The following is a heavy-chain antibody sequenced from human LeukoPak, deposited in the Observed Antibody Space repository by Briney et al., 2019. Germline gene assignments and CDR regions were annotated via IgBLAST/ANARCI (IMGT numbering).Heavy chain of an antibody. CDR2: IYYSGSP. J-gene: IGHJ4*02. Sequence: SETLSLTCTVSGGSISSHYWSWIRQPPGKGQAWIGHIYYSGSPNYNHSLKIRVTISVGTSKNQFSLKLSSVTAADTAVYYCARRSVVGATGFDYWGQGTLVTVSS. CDR3: ARRSVVGATGFDY. D-gene: IGHD1-26*01. CDR1: GGSISSHY. V-gene: IGHV4-59*08.